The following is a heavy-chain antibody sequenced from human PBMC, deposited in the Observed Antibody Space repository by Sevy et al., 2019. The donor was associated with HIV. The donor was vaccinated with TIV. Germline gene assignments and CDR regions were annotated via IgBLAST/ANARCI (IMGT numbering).Heavy chain of an antibody. J-gene: IGHJ6*02. V-gene: IGHV4-39*01. Sequence: SETLSLTCTVSGGSISSSSYYWGWIRQPPGKGLEWIGSIYYSGSTYYNPSLKSRVTISVDTSKNQFSLKLSSVTAADTAGYYCARYSSSWYRGYYYGMDVWGQGTTVTVSS. CDR2: IYYSGST. D-gene: IGHD6-13*01. CDR1: GGSISSSSYY. CDR3: ARYSSSWYRGYYYGMDV.